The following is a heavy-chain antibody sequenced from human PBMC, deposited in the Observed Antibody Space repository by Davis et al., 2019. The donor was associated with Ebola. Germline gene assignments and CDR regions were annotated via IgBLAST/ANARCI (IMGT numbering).Heavy chain of an antibody. V-gene: IGHV1-18*01. D-gene: IGHD1-26*01. Sequence: AASVKVSCKASGYTFKNYAISWVRQAPGQGLEWMGWISAYNGNTNYAQILQGRVTMTTDTSTGTAYMELRSLRSDDTAVYFCARTGIVGTTTTASDIWGQGTKVTVSS. J-gene: IGHJ3*02. CDR3: ARTGIVGTTTTASDI. CDR1: GYTFKNYA. CDR2: ISAYNGNT.